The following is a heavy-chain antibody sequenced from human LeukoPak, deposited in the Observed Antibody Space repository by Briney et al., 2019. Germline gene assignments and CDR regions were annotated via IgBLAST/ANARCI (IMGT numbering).Heavy chain of an antibody. CDR1: GGSISSYY. CDR2: IYTSGST. V-gene: IGHV4-4*07. Sequence: PSETLSLTCTVSGGSISSYYWSWIRQPAGKGLEWIGRIYTSGSTNYNPSLKSRVTMSVDTSKNQFSLKLSSVTAADTAVYYCAREAGRGYCSSTCCSMGGNWFDPWGQGTLVTVSS. J-gene: IGHJ5*02. D-gene: IGHD2-2*01. CDR3: AREAGRGYCSSTCCSMGGNWFDP.